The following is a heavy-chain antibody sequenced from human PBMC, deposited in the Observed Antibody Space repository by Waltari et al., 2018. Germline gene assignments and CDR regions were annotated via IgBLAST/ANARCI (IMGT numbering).Heavy chain of an antibody. D-gene: IGHD3-16*01. J-gene: IGHJ4*02. CDR1: GGSFSTYP. CDR3: TRGPRGDH. CDR2: IIPVLETP. V-gene: IGHV1-69*04. Sequence: QVQLVQSGGEVKKPGSSVKVSCRASGGSFSTYPIAWVRQAPGQGREWMGRIIPVLETPSYAQKFQGRVTITADKSTSTAYMELSSLTSEDTAVYYCTRGPRGDHWGQGTLVTVSS.